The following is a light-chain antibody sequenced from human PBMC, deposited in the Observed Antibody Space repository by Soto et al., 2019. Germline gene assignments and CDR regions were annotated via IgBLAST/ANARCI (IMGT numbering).Light chain of an antibody. CDR1: QSVSSN. V-gene: IGKV3-15*01. Sequence: EIVMTQSPATLSVSPGERATLSCRASQSVSSNLAWYQQKPGQAPRLLIYGASTRATGIPARFSGSGSGTEFTLTISSLQSEDFATYYCQQYNSTPLTFCGGTKVDIK. J-gene: IGKJ4*01. CDR2: GAS. CDR3: QQYNSTPLT.